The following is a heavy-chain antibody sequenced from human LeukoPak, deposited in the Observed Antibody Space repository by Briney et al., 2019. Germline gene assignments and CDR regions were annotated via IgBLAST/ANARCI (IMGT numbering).Heavy chain of an antibody. CDR2: IRSKAYGGTT. CDR1: GFTFGDYA. J-gene: IGHJ4*02. D-gene: IGHD6-19*01. CDR3: TRERGYSSGWRDY. Sequence: GGSLRLSCTASGFTFGDYAMSWFRQAPGKGLEWVGFIRSKAYGGTTEYAASVKGRFTISRDDSKSIAYLQMNSLKTEDTAVYYCTRERGYSSGWRDYWGQGTLVTVSS. V-gene: IGHV3-49*03.